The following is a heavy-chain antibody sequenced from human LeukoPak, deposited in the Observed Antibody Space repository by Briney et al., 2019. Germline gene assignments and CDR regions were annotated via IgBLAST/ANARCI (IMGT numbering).Heavy chain of an antibody. Sequence: ASVKVSCKASGYTFTGYYMHWVRQAPGQGLEWMGWINPNSGGTNYAQKFQGRVTMTRDTSISIAYMELSRLRSDDTAVYYCARDQLLWFGELSSWFDPWGQGTLVTVSS. CDR1: GYTFTGYY. D-gene: IGHD3-10*01. CDR3: ARDQLLWFGELSSWFDP. V-gene: IGHV1-2*02. J-gene: IGHJ5*02. CDR2: INPNSGGT.